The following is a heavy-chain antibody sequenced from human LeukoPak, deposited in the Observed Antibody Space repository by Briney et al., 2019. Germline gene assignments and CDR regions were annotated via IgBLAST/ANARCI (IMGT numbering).Heavy chain of an antibody. V-gene: IGHV3-23*01. D-gene: IGHD3-16*01. CDR2: ISGSGGST. CDR3: AREHDXXXXGRXFDI. CDR1: GFTFSSYA. J-gene: IGHJ3*02. Sequence: PGGSLRLSCAASGFTFSSYAMSWVRQAPGKGLEWVSAISGSGGSTYYADSVKGRFTISRANAKNSLNLQLNGLRAEDTGLYYCAREHDXXXXGRXFDIWGXGTMVTVS.